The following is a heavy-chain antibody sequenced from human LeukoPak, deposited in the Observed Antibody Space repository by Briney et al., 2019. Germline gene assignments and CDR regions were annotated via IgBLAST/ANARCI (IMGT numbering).Heavy chain of an antibody. Sequence: PGGSLRLSCAASGFTFSSYWMSWVRQAPGKGLEWVANIKQDGSEKYYVDSVKGRFTISRDNAKNSLYLQMNSLRAEDTAVYYCARQHCSGGSCYSKWDYYYMDVWGKGTTVTVSS. CDR2: IKQDGSEK. CDR3: ARQHCSGGSCYSKWDYYYMDV. D-gene: IGHD2-15*01. CDR1: GFTFSSYW. J-gene: IGHJ6*03. V-gene: IGHV3-7*01.